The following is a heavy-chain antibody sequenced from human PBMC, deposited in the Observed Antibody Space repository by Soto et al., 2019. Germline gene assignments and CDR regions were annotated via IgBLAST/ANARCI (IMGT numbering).Heavy chain of an antibody. V-gene: IGHV1-46*01. CDR2: INPSGGST. CDR3: ARGITMIVVVPSPFTDY. CDR1: GYTFTSYY. Sequence: ASVKVSCKASGYTFTSYYMHWVRQAPGQGLEWMGIINPSGGSTSYAQKFQGRVTMTRDTSTSTVYMELSSLRSEDTAVYYCARGITMIVVVPSPFTDYWGQGTLVTVS. D-gene: IGHD3-22*01. J-gene: IGHJ4*02.